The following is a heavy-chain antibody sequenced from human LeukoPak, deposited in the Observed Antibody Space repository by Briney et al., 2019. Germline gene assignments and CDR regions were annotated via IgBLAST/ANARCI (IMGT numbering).Heavy chain of an antibody. Sequence: ASVKVSCKASGGTFSSYAISWVRQAPGQGLEWMGGIIPIFGTANYAQKFQGRVTITTDESTSTAYMELSSLRSEDTAVYYCARWGYCSSISCSASLYYFDYWGQGTLVTVSS. J-gene: IGHJ4*02. CDR3: ARWGYCSSISCSASLYYFDY. D-gene: IGHD2-2*01. CDR2: IIPIFGTA. V-gene: IGHV1-69*05. CDR1: GGTFSSYA.